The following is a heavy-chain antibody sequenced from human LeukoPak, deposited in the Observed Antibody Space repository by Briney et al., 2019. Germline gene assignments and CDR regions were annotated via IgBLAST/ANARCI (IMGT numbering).Heavy chain of an antibody. CDR3: ARVRDYYGSGIGGGAFEI. D-gene: IGHD3-10*01. CDR1: GGSISSGGYY. V-gene: IGHV4-30-2*01. Sequence: SETLSLTCTVSGGSISSGGYYWSWIRQPPGKGLEWIGYIYHSGSTYYNPSLKSRVTISVDRSKNQFSLKLSSVTAADTAVYYLARVRDYYGSGIGGGAFEIRGQGTKGTVSP. CDR2: IYHSGST. J-gene: IGHJ3*02.